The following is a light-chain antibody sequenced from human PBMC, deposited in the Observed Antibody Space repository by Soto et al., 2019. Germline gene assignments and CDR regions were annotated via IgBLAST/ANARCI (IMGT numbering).Light chain of an antibody. CDR2: DVS. CDR1: SSDVGGYNY. V-gene: IGLV2-11*01. Sequence: QSALTQPRSVSRSPGQSVTISCTGTSSDVGGYNYVSWYQQHPGKAPKLIIYDVSKRPSGVPDRFSGSKSGNTASLTISGLQAEYEADYYCCSYAGSYTYVFGTGTKLTVL. J-gene: IGLJ1*01. CDR3: CSYAGSYTYV.